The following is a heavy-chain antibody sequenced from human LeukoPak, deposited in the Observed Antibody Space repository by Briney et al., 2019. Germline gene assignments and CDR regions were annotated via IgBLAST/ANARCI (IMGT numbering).Heavy chain of an antibody. D-gene: IGHD3-22*01. V-gene: IGHV3-72*01. CDR1: GFTFSDHY. CDR3: DSSGYPYYFDY. CDR2: TRNKSNRYTT. J-gene: IGHJ4*02. Sequence: GGSLRLSCAASGFTFSDHYMDWVRQAPGKGLEWVGRTRNKSNRYTTEYAASVEGRFTISRDVSKNSLFLQMNGLKTEDTAVYYCDSSGYPYYFDYWGQGTLVTVSS.